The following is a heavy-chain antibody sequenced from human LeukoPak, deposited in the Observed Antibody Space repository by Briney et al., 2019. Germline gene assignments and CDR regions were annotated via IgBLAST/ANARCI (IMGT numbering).Heavy chain of an antibody. V-gene: IGHV3-23*01. Sequence: GGSLRLSCAASGFTFRSFAMTWVRQAPGKGLEWVSASGPGGSKTYYADSVKGRFTISRDTSKNTLYLQMDNLRAEDTAVYYCAKGLGFRYFDWLPDFWGQGTLVTVSS. D-gene: IGHD3-9*01. CDR3: AKGLGFRYFDWLPDF. CDR2: SGPGGSKT. J-gene: IGHJ4*02. CDR1: GFTFRSFA.